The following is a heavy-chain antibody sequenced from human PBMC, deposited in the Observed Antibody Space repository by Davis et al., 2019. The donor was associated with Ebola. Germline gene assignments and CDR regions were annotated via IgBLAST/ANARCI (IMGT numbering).Heavy chain of an antibody. CDR1: GFTFSSYA. D-gene: IGHD6-13*01. J-gene: IGHJ5*02. Sequence: GESLKISCAASGFTFSSYAMSWVRQAPGKGLEWVSAISGSGGSTYYADSVKGRFTISRDNSKNTLYLQMNSLRAEDTAVYYCANLHLIAAANPRTWGQGTLVTVSS. V-gene: IGHV3-23*01. CDR3: ANLHLIAAANPRT. CDR2: ISGSGGST.